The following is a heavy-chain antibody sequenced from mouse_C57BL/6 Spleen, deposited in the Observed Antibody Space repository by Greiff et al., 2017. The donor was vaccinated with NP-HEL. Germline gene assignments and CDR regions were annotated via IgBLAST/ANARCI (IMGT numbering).Heavy chain of an antibody. V-gene: IGHV1-19*01. CDR2: INPYNGGT. CDR1: GYTFTDYY. J-gene: IGHJ4*01. D-gene: IGHD2-3*01. CDR3: ERRADGYYYAMDY. Sequence: EVQLQQSGPVLVKPGASVKMSCKASGYTFTDYYMNWVKQSHGKSLEWIGVINPYNGGTSYNQKFKGKATLTVDKSSSTAYMELNSLTSEDSAVYYCERRADGYYYAMDYWGQGTSVTVSS.